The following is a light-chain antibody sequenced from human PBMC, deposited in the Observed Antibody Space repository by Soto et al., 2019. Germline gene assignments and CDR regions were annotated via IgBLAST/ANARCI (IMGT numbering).Light chain of an antibody. J-gene: IGKJ2*03. V-gene: IGKV1-33*01. CDR3: QHCDIFPFS. CDR2: DAS. CDR1: QDISKY. Sequence: DIQMTQSPSSLSASVGARVTITCQASQDISKYLNWYQYKVGKAPYLMIYDASNLETGVTSRFSGSGSGTNFTFTISSLEPEDVATYFCQHCDIFPFSFGQGTKVDIK.